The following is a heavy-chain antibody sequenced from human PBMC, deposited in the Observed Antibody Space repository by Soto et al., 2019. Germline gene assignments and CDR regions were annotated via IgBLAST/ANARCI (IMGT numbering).Heavy chain of an antibody. D-gene: IGHD3-22*01. J-gene: IGHJ4*02. V-gene: IGHV3-15*07. CDR1: GFTFSNAW. CDR3: TTVFYDSSGNPDY. CDR2: IKRKTDGGTT. Sequence: PGGSLRLSCAASGFTFSNAWMNWVRQAPGKGLEWVGRIKRKTDGGTTDYAAPVRGRFTISRDDSKNTLYLQMNSLKIEDTAVYHCTTVFYDSSGNPDYWGQGTLVTVSS.